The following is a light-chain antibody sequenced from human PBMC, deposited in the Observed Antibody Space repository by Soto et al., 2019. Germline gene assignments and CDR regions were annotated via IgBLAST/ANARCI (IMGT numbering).Light chain of an antibody. V-gene: IGKV3-15*01. J-gene: IGKJ1*01. CDR2: GAS. Sequence: IVIKQSPATLSVSPGEKATRSCRASQSINSNLAWYHQKPGQAPRLLIFGASTRAARIPDRFRGSGSGTEFTLTISSLQSEDFGVYYCQHNNNWPLTFGQGTKVDIK. CDR1: QSINSN. CDR3: QHNNNWPLT.